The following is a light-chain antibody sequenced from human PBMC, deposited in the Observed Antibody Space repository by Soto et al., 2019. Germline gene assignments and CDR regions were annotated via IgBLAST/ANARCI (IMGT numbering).Light chain of an antibody. Sequence: QSVLTQPPSVSGAPGQRVTISCTGSGSNIGAGFDIHWYQHLPGTAPKLLIYGINNRPSGVPDRFSDSKSGTSASLAITGLQAEDEADYYCQSYDSSLSGYIFGTGTKVTVL. CDR3: QSYDSSLSGYI. CDR1: GSNIGAGFD. V-gene: IGLV1-40*01. CDR2: GIN. J-gene: IGLJ1*01.